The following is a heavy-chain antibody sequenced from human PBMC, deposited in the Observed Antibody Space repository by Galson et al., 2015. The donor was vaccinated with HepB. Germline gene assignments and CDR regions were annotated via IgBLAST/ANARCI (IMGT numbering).Heavy chain of an antibody. V-gene: IGHV3-48*02. CDR1: GFTFSSYS. CDR3: ARCLFMITFGGGGGMDV. J-gene: IGHJ6*02. D-gene: IGHD3-16*01. Sequence: SLRLSCAVSGFTFSSYSMNWVRQAPGKGLEWVSYISSSSSTIYYADSVKGRFTISRDNAKNSLYLQMNSLRDEDTAVYYCARCLFMITFGGGGGMDVWGQGTTVTVSS. CDR2: ISSSSSTI.